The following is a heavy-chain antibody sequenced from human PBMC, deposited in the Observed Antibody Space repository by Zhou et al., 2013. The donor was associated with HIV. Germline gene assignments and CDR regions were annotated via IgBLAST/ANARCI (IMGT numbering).Heavy chain of an antibody. V-gene: IGHV1-2*02. CDR3: TRDTMNYGDYAPSWFDP. Sequence: QVQLVQSGAEVKKPGASVIVSCEASAYTFNDYYIHWVRQAPGQGLEWMGWLNPNSGDTNYAQKFQGRVTMTRDTSINTAYMNLTGVRSDDTAVYYCTRDTMNYGDYAPSWFDPWGQGTLVTVTS. D-gene: IGHD4-17*01. CDR1: AYTFNDYY. CDR2: LNPNSGDT. J-gene: IGHJ5*02.